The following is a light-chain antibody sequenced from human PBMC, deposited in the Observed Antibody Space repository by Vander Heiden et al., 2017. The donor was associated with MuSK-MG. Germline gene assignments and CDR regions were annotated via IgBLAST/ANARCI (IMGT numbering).Light chain of an antibody. CDR1: ENINNY. V-gene: IGKV1-39*01. CDR2: AAS. CDR3: QQNYNNPIFT. Sequence: DIQMTQSPLSLYASVGDRVTLTCRASENINNYLNWYQQRPGKAPKLLIFAASRLESGVTSRFSGSGSGKYVPITITSRQQEDFASYYFQQNYNNPIFTFGNGTKVDIK. J-gene: IGKJ3*01.